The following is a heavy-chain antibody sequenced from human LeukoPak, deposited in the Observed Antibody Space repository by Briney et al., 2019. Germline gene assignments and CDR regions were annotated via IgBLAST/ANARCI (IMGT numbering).Heavy chain of an antibody. CDR2: IYYSGST. V-gene: IGHV4-59*01. D-gene: IGHD3-22*01. Sequence: SETLSLTCTVSGGSISSYYWSWIRQPPGKGLEWIGYIYYSGSTNYNPSLKSRVTISVDTSKNQFSLKLSSVTAADTAVYYCARDTYYYDTLGAFDIWGQGTMVTVSS. CDR3: ARDTYYYDTLGAFDI. J-gene: IGHJ3*02. CDR1: GGSISSYY.